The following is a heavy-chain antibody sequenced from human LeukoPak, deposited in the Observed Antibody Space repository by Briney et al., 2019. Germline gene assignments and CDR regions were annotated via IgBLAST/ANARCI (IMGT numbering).Heavy chain of an antibody. J-gene: IGHJ5*02. CDR1: GFTLSSYW. CDR2: IKQDGSEK. V-gene: IGHV3-7*01. Sequence: PGGSLRLSCAASGFTLSSYWMSWVRQAPGKGLEWVANIKQDGSEKYYVDSVKGRFTISRDNAKNSLYLQMNSLRAEDTAVYYCARGVGGYGNWFDPWGQGTLVTVSS. CDR3: ARGVGGYGNWFDP. D-gene: IGHD4-17*01.